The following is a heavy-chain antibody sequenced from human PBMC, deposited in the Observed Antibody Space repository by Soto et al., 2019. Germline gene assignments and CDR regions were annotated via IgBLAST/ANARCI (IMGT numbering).Heavy chain of an antibody. CDR1: GGSIRSSRYY. Sequence: NPSGRRGLTWTAGGGSIRSSRYYWCWISHPPGKGLEWIGSIYSSATPYYHPSLKSRVTISVDTSKNQFSLKLSSVTAADTAVYYCARLWGSLLVPAAILDYYYGMDVWPQAPTVTVSS. CDR2: IYSSATP. V-gene: IGHV4-39*01. J-gene: IGHJ6*02. CDR3: ARLWGSLLVPAAILDYYYGMDV. D-gene: IGHD2-2*02.